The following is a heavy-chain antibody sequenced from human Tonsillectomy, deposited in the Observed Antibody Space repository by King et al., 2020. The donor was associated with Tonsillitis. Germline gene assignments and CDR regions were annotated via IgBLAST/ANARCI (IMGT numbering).Heavy chain of an antibody. J-gene: IGHJ4*02. V-gene: IGHV4-30-4*01. CDR1: SGSISSGDYY. D-gene: IGHD3-22*01. CDR3: ARVRSAKPSYDSSAYSFDY. Sequence: VQLQESGPGLVKPSQTLSLTCTVSSGSISSGDYYWSWIRQPPGKGLEWIGYIYYNGDAYYNPSLKGRVIISMDTSKSQFSLKRRSVTAADTSVSFCARVRSAKPSYDSSAYSFDYWGQGTLVVVSS. CDR2: IYYNGDA.